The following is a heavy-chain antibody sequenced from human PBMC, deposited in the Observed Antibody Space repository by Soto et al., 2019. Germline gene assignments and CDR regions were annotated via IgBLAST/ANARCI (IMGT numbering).Heavy chain of an antibody. Sequence: QVQLQESGPGLVKPSETLSLTCTVSGGSVTSGRYYWSWIRQPPGKGLEWIGYIYYSGSTNYNPSLKSRVTISVDTSKNQISLKLSYVTAADTAVYYCARDQGIAVAVFDYWGQGTLVTVSS. CDR3: ARDQGIAVAVFDY. J-gene: IGHJ4*02. V-gene: IGHV4-61*01. D-gene: IGHD6-19*01. CDR1: GGSVTSGRYY. CDR2: IYYSGST.